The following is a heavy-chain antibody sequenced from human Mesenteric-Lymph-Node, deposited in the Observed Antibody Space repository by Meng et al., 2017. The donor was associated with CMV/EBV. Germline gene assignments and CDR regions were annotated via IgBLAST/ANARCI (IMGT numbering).Heavy chain of an antibody. CDR3: AREVGSNSPHYNRFDP. V-gene: IGHV3-30*02. CDR1: GFTFSSYG. CDR2: IRYDGSNK. Sequence: GESLKISCAASGFTFSSYGMHWVRQAPGKGLEWVAFIRYDGSNKYYADSVKGRFTISRDNSKNTLYLQMNSLRVEDTAVYYCAREVGSNSPHYNRFDPWGQGTLVTVSS. J-gene: IGHJ5*02. D-gene: IGHD6-13*01.